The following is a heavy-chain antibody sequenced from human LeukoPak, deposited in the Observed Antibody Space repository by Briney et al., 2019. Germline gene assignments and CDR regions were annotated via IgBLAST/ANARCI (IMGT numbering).Heavy chain of an antibody. J-gene: IGHJ3*01. CDR2: IKQDGSEK. CDR3: AIDGGYYGSGIF. Sequence: GGSLRLSCAASGFTFSRYWMSWVRQAPGKGLEWVANIKQDGSEKYYVDSVKGRFTISRDNAKNSLYLQMNSLRAEDTAVYYCAIDGGYYGSGIFRGQGTMVTVSS. CDR1: GFTFSRYW. V-gene: IGHV3-7*01. D-gene: IGHD3-10*01.